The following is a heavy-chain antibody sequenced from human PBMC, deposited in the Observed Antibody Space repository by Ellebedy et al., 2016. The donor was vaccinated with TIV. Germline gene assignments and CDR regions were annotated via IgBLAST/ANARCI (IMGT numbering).Heavy chain of an antibody. D-gene: IGHD5-24*01. J-gene: IGHJ4*02. CDR2: IHHSGTT. CDR3: AREGMDGYNFFDY. V-gene: IGHV4-59*01. CDR1: GGSINTYY. Sequence: MPGGSLRLSCAVSGGSINTYYWNWLRQPPGRRLEWIANIHHSGTTKYNPSLQSRVTISVDTSTNQFSLKLSSVTAADTAVYYCAREGMDGYNFFDYWGQGTLVTVSS.